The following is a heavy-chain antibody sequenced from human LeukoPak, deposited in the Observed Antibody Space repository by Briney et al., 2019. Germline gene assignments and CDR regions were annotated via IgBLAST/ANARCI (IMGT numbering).Heavy chain of an antibody. Sequence: GGSLRLSCAASGFTFSSYAMNWVRQAPGKGLEWVSAISGNGGGTYYADSVKGRFTISRDNSKNTLYLQIDRLRAEDTAVYYCAKEGPYDFWSGHASAFDTWGQGTKVTVSS. CDR1: GFTFSSYA. J-gene: IGHJ3*02. CDR3: AKEGPYDFWSGHASAFDT. D-gene: IGHD3-3*01. V-gene: IGHV3-23*01. CDR2: ISGNGGGT.